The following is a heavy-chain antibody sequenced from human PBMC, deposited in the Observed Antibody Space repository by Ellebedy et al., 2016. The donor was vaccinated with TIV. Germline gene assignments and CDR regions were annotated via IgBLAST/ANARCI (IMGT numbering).Heavy chain of an antibody. CDR3: AREAIVVVPAAVTLDY. J-gene: IGHJ4*02. V-gene: IGHV1-69*13. CDR2: IIPIFGTA. Sequence: SVKVSXXASGGTFSSYAISWVRQAPGQGLEWMGGIIPIFGTANYAQKFQGRVTITADESTSTAYMELSSLRSEDTAVYYCAREAIVVVPAAVTLDYWGQGTLVTVSS. CDR1: GGTFSSYA. D-gene: IGHD2-2*01.